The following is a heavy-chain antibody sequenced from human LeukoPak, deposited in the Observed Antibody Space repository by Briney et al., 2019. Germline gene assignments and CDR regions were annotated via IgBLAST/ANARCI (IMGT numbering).Heavy chain of an antibody. V-gene: IGHV3-7*01. J-gene: IGHJ4*02. CDR1: GLTFSSYW. CDR2: IRDDGGEI. Sequence: GGSLRLSCEASGLTFSSYWMSWVRQAPGKGLEWVANIRDDGGEIYYVDSVKGRFTISRDNAKSSLFLQMNSLRAEEAAVYYCARDKPRGSYYGSIFDSWGQGTLVTVSS. CDR3: ARDKPRGSYYGSIFDS. D-gene: IGHD1-26*01.